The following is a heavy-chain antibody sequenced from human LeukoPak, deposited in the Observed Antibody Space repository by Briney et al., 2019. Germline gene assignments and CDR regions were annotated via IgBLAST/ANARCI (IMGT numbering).Heavy chain of an antibody. D-gene: IGHD2-21*02. J-gene: IGHJ4*02. V-gene: IGHV4-59*12. Sequence: SETLSLTCTVSGGSISSYYWSWVRQPPGKGLEWIGEIYHTGNTNYNPSLKSRVTISVEKSKSQFSLKLSSVNAADTAVYYCARGYCGGDCYVDYWGQGTLVTVSS. CDR2: IYHTGNT. CDR3: ARGYCGGDCYVDY. CDR1: GGSISSYY.